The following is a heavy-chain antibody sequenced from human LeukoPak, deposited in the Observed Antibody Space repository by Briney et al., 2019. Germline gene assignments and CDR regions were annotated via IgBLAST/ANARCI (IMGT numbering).Heavy chain of an antibody. CDR3: ARPLRINCGMDV. V-gene: IGHV3-53*01. CDR1: GFTVSSSY. J-gene: IGHJ6*02. CDR2: IYYDGST. D-gene: IGHD3-3*01. Sequence: GSLRLSCAASGFTVSSSYMSWVRQTPGKGLEWVSIIYYDGSTYYADSVKGRFTISRDNSKNTMYLQMNSLRAEDTAVYYCARPLRINCGMDVWGQGTTVTVSS.